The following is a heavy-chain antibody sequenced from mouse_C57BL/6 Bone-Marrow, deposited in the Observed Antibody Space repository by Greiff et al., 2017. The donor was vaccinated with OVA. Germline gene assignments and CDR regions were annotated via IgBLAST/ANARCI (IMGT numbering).Heavy chain of an antibody. D-gene: IGHD1-1*01. Sequence: EVKLVESEGGLVQPGSSMKLSCTASGFTFSDYYMAWVRQVPEKGLEWVANINYDGSSTYYLDSLKSRFIISRDNAKNILYLQMSSLKSEDTATYYCARERIYYGSSYGFDYWGQGTTLTVSS. CDR3: ARERIYYGSSYGFDY. V-gene: IGHV5-16*01. CDR2: INYDGSST. CDR1: GFTFSDYY. J-gene: IGHJ2*01.